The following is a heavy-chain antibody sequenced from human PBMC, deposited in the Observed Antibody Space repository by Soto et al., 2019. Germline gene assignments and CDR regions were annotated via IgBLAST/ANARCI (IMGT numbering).Heavy chain of an antibody. CDR1: GFTFSIFS. CDR3: TRDPVRVVTSQTYGMDV. V-gene: IGHV3-48*02. D-gene: IGHD2-21*02. CDR2: ISSSSSHI. Sequence: EVQLVESGGGLVQPGGSLRLSCEASGFTFSIFSLNWVRQAPGKGLEWVSYISSSSSHIHYTDSVRGRFTISRDNAKNSLYLQMNSLRDEDTAVYYCTRDPVRVVTSQTYGMDVWGQGTTVTVSS. J-gene: IGHJ6*02.